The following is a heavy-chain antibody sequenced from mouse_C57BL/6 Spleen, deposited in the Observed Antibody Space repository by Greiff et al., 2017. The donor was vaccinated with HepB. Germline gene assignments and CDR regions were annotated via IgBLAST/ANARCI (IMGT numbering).Heavy chain of an antibody. CDR1: GFTFTDYY. CDR3: ARYPLSIYYGYGYAMDY. D-gene: IGHD2-2*01. Sequence: EVQVVESGGGLVQPGGSLSLSCAASGFTFTDYYMSWVRQPPGKALEWLGFIRNKANGYTTEYSASVKGRFTISRDNSQSFLYLQMNALRAEDSAPYYCARYPLSIYYGYGYAMDYWGQGTSVTVSS. CDR2: IRNKANGYTT. V-gene: IGHV7-3*01. J-gene: IGHJ4*01.